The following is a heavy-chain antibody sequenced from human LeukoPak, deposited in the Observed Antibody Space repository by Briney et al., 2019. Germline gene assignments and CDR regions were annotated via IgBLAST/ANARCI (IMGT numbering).Heavy chain of an antibody. CDR1: GDSVSSNSAA. CDR2: TYYRSKWYN. CDR3: ARAGYYGSGSFQQHYYYYGMDV. D-gene: IGHD3-10*01. V-gene: IGHV6-1*01. J-gene: IGHJ6*02. Sequence: SQTLSLTCAISGDSVSSNSAAWNWIRQSPSRGLEWLGSTYYRSKWYNDYAVSVKSRITINPDTSKNQFSLQLNSVTPEDTAVYYCARAGYYGSGSFQQHYYYYGMDVWGQGTTVTVSS.